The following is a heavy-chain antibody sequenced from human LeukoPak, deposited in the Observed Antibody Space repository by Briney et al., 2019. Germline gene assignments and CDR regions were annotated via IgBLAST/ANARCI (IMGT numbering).Heavy chain of an antibody. D-gene: IGHD2/OR15-2a*01. V-gene: IGHV3-74*01. CDR3: ARETTCPIGTDCSCMDV. Sequence: PGGSLRLSCAASGFSIRSYWMHWVRQALGKGLVWVSRINSDGSSTSYADSVKGRFTISRDNAENTLYLHMNSLRVDDTAVYYCARETTCPIGTDCSCMDVWGKGTTVTVSS. CDR1: GFSIRSYW. CDR2: INSDGSST. J-gene: IGHJ6*03.